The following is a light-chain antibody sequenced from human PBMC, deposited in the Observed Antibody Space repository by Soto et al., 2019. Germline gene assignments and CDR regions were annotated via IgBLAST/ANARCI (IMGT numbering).Light chain of an antibody. Sequence: QSALTQPASVAGSPGQSITISCTGTSSNVGGYNYVSWFQQHSGKAPKLMIYEVSNRPSGVSNRFAGSKSGNTASLTISGFQAEDEADYYCSSYTRSSTSYVFGSGTKLAVL. CDR3: SSYTRSSTSYV. CDR2: EVS. CDR1: SSNVGGYNY. J-gene: IGLJ1*01. V-gene: IGLV2-14*01.